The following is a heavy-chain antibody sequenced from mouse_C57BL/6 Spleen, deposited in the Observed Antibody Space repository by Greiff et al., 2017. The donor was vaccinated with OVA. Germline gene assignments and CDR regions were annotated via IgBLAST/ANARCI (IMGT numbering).Heavy chain of an antibody. CDR2: IRSKSNNYAT. Sequence: EVMLVESGGGLVQPKGSLKLSCAASGFSFNTYAMNWVRQAPGKGLEWVARIRSKSNNYATYYADSVKDRFTISRDDSESMLYLQMNNLKTEDTAMYYCVRQDAAWFAYWGQGTLVTVSA. CDR3: VRQDAAWFAY. CDR1: GFSFNTYA. J-gene: IGHJ3*01. V-gene: IGHV10-1*01.